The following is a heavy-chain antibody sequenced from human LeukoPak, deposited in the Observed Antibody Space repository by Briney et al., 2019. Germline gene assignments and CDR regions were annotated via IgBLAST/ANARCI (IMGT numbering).Heavy chain of an antibody. CDR3: ATYSSSWYRISFDP. J-gene: IGHJ5*02. D-gene: IGHD6-13*01. CDR2: FDPEDGET. CDR1: GGTFSSYA. V-gene: IGHV1-24*01. Sequence: ASVKVSCKASGGTFSSYAISWVRQAPGKGLEWMGGFDPEDGETIYAQKFQGRVTMTEDTSTDTAYMELSSLRSEDTAVYYCATYSSSWYRISFDPWGQGTLVTVSS.